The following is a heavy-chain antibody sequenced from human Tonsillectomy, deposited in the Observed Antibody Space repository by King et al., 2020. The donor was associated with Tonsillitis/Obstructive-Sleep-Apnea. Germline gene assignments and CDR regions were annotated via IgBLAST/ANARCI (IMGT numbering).Heavy chain of an antibody. V-gene: IGHV3-74*01. CDR3: ARESGYPYYYYGIDV. CDR2: INSDGSST. J-gene: IGHJ6*02. D-gene: IGHD1-1*01. CDR1: GFTFSSYW. Sequence: VQLVESGGGLVQPGGSLRLSCAASGFTFSSYWMHWVRQAPGKGLVWVSRINSDGSSTSYADSVKGRLTISRDNAKNTLYLQMNSLRAEDTAVYYCARESGYPYYYYGIDVWGQGTTVTVSS.